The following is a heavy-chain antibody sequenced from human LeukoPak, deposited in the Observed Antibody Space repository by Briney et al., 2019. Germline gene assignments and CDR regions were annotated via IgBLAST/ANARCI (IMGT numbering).Heavy chain of an antibody. CDR2: IYTSGST. CDR3: ARTLTKIGYCSSTSCYAALNAFDI. D-gene: IGHD2-2*01. CDR1: GGSISSYY. Sequence: RAAETLSLICTVSGGSISSYYWSWIRQPAGKGLEWIGRIYTSGSTNYNPSHKSPVTMSVDTSKHQFSLMLSSVTEPDTAVYYCARTLTKIGYCSSTSCYAALNAFDIWGQGTMVTVSS. V-gene: IGHV4-4*07. J-gene: IGHJ3*02.